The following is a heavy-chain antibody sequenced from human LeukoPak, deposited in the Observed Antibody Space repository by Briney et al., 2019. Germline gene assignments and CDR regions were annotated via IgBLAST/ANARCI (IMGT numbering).Heavy chain of an antibody. CDR1: GYTLTELS. CDR3: ATETIVVVPADMEIHHGLDP. J-gene: IGHJ5*02. CDR2: FDPEDGET. D-gene: IGHD2-2*01. V-gene: IGHV1-24*01. Sequence: ASVKVSCKVSGYTLTELSMHWVRQAPGKGLEWMGGFDPEDGETIYAQKFQGRVTMTEDTSTDTAYMELSSLRSEDTAVYYCATETIVVVPADMEIHHGLDPWGQGTLVTVSS.